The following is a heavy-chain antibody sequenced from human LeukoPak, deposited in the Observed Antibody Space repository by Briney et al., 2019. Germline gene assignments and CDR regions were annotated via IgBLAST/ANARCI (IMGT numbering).Heavy chain of an antibody. J-gene: IGHJ6*02. CDR3: ARDIYCGGDCYNGMDV. CDR1: GFTFSSYS. Sequence: PGGSLRLSCAASGFTFSSYSMTWVRQAPVKGLEWVSYISSSSSTIYYADSVKGRFTISRDNAKNSLYLQMNSLRAEDTAVYYCARDIYCGGDCYNGMDVWGQGTTVTVSS. CDR2: ISSSSSTI. D-gene: IGHD2-21*02. V-gene: IGHV3-48*01.